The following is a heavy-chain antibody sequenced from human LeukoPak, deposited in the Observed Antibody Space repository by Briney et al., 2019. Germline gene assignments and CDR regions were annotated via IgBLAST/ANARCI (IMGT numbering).Heavy chain of an antibody. V-gene: IGHV4-39*07. D-gene: IGHD2-2*01. Sequence: SETLSLTCTVSSGSISTSNYYWGWVRQPPGKALEWIGNIFYSGSTYYNPSLKSRVTISVDTSKNQFSLKLSSVTAADTAMYYCAGGRTDIVVVPATLRNYYFDYWGQGTLVTVSS. CDR3: AGGRTDIVVVPATLRNYYFDY. CDR2: IFYSGST. J-gene: IGHJ4*02. CDR1: SGSISTSNYY.